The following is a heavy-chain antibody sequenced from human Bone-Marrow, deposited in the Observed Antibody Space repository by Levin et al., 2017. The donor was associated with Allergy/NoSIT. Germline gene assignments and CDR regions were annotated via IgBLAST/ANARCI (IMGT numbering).Heavy chain of an antibody. D-gene: IGHD1/OR15-1a*01. CDR2: IFHSGIA. CDR3: TRRNSSWATFTFDI. CDR1: GASISSSNW. V-gene: IGHV4-4*02. Sequence: SETLSLTCAVSGASISSSNWWNWVRQTPGGGLEWFGEIFHSGIANYNPSLKSRILISVDKSKNHFSLNLKSVTAADTALYYCTRRNSSWATFTFDIWGHGTMVTVS. J-gene: IGHJ3*02.